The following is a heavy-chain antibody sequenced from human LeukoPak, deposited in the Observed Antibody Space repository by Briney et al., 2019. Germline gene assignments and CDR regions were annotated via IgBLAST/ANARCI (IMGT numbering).Heavy chain of an antibody. Sequence: GGSLRLSCAASGFTFSSYGMHWVRQAPGEGLEWVAVIWYDGSNKYYADSVKGRFTISRDNSKNTLYLQMNSLGAEDTAVYYCARGFNDILTGYLYYYYGMDVWGQGTTVTVSS. D-gene: IGHD3-9*01. J-gene: IGHJ6*02. CDR1: GFTFSSYG. CDR2: IWYDGSNK. V-gene: IGHV3-33*01. CDR3: ARGFNDILTGYLYYYYGMDV.